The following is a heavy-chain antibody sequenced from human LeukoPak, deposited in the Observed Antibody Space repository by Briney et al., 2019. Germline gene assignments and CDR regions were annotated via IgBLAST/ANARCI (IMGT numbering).Heavy chain of an antibody. Sequence: GGSLRLSCAASGFTFSSYGMHWVRQAPGKGLEWVAVISYDGSDKYYADSVKGRFTISRDTSKNTLYLQMNSLRAEDTAVYYCAKGSTSWTIDYWGQGTLVTVSS. D-gene: IGHD2-2*01. CDR2: ISYDGSDK. CDR1: GFTFSSYG. J-gene: IGHJ4*02. CDR3: AKGSTSWTIDY. V-gene: IGHV3-30*18.